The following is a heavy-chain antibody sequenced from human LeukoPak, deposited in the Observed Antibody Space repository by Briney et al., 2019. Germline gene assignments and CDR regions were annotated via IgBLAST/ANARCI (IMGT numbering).Heavy chain of an antibody. J-gene: IGHJ6*03. V-gene: IGHV1-8*01. Sequence: GASVKVSCKASGYTFTSYDINWVRQATGQGLEWMGWMNPNSGNAGYAQKFQGRVTMTRNTSISTAYMELSNLRPEDTAVYYCAREIESVVPAATYYYYYYYMDVWGKGTTVTVSS. D-gene: IGHD2-2*01. CDR3: AREIESVVPAATYYYYYYYMDV. CDR2: MNPNSGNA. CDR1: GYTFTSYD.